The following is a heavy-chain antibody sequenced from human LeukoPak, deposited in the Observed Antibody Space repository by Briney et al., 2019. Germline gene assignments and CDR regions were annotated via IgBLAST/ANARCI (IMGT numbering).Heavy chain of an antibody. Sequence: GGSLRLSCAASGFTFDGYAMHWVRQAPGKGLEWVSLISGDGRSTYYADSVKGRFTISRDNSKNSLYLQMNSLRTDDTALYYCAKEGSGGGLDLDYWGQGTLVTVSS. D-gene: IGHD3-10*01. CDR1: GFTFDGYA. V-gene: IGHV3-43*02. CDR2: ISGDGRST. CDR3: AKEGSGGGLDLDY. J-gene: IGHJ4*02.